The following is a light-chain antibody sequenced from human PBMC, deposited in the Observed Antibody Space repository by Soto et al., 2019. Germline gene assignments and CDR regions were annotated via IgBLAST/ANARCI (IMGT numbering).Light chain of an antibody. CDR2: AAS. Sequence: DIQMTQSPSSVSASVGDRVTITCRASQDIGSWLAWYQQKPGKAPKLLIYAASSLPSGVPSRFSGGGSRTDFTLTISSLQPEDFATYYCQQANSFPIPFGQGTRLEIK. CDR3: QQANSFPIP. V-gene: IGKV1-12*01. CDR1: QDIGSW. J-gene: IGKJ5*01.